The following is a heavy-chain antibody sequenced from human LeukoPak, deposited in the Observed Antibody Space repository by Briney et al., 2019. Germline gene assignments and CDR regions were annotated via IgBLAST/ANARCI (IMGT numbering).Heavy chain of an antibody. CDR3: ARQFGAHTAGH. CDR1: GGSISNTNYY. D-gene: IGHD3-16*01. V-gene: IGHV4-39*01. CDR2: IYYSENT. Sequence: SETLSLTCNVSGGSISNTNYYWGWIRQPPGKGLEWIGSIYYSENTFHNPSLKSRVTIFVDTSENQFSLNVSSVTAADTAVYSCARQFGAHTAGHWGPGTLVIVSS. J-gene: IGHJ4*02.